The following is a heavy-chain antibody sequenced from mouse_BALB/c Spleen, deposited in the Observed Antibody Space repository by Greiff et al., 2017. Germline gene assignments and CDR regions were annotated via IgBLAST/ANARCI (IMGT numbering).Heavy chain of an antibody. CDR3: ARGEALITLYAMDY. J-gene: IGHJ4*01. Sequence: VQLQQSGPDLVKPSQSLSLTCTVTGYSITSGYSWYWIRQFPRNKLEWMGYIHYSGSTNYNPSLKSRISITRDTSKNQFFLQLNSVTTEDTATYYCARGEALITLYAMDYWGQGTSVTVSS. CDR1: GYSITSGYS. V-gene: IGHV3-1*02. CDR2: IHYSGST. D-gene: IGHD2-4*01.